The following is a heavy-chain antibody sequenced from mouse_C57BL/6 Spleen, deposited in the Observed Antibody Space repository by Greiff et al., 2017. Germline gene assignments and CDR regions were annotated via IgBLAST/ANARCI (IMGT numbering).Heavy chain of an antibody. CDR1: GYTFTSYW. CDR2: IDPNSGGT. Sequence: QVQLKQPGAELVKPGASVKLSCKASGYTFTSYWMHWVKQRPGRGLEWIGRIDPNSGGTKYNEKFKSKATLTVDKPSSKAYMQLSSLTSEDSAVYYCARGEDYYAMDYWGQGTSVTVSS. J-gene: IGHJ4*01. CDR3: ARGEDYYAMDY. V-gene: IGHV1-72*01.